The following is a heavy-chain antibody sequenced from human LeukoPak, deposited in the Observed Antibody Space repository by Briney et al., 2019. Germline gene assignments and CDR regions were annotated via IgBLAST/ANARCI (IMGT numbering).Heavy chain of an antibody. D-gene: IGHD2-21*02. V-gene: IGHV3-48*01. CDR2: ISSSSSTI. CDR1: GFTFSSYS. CDR3: ARDGPLVVTDYYGMDV. Sequence: GGSLRLSCAASGFTFSSYSMNWVRQAPGKGLEWVSYISSSSSTIYYADSVKGRFTISRDNAKNSLYLQMNSLRAEDTAVYYCARDGPLVVTDYYGMDVWGQGTTVTVS. J-gene: IGHJ6*02.